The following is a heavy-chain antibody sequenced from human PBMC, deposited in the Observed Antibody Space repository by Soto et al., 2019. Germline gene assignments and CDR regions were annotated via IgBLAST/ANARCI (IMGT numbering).Heavy chain of an antibody. CDR1: GFIFNNYA. CDR2: ISGRGGTT. CDR3: AREGGGRHNDFWSGYYQY. V-gene: IGHV3-23*01. D-gene: IGHD3-3*01. Sequence: EVQLLESGGGLVQPGGSLRLSCAASGFIFNNYAMSWVRQAPGKGLEWVSSISGRGGTTYYADSVKGRFTISRDSSVNKVHLQIRSLRPEDTAVYYCAREGGGRHNDFWSGYYQYWGQGNLVTVSS. J-gene: IGHJ4*02.